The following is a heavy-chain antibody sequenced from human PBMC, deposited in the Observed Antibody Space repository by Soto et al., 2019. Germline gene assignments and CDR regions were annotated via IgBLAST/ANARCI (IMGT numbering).Heavy chain of an antibody. Sequence: PGGSLRLSCAASGFTFSNDVMTWVRQAPGKGLAWVPAVSASGDNTYYTDSVKGRFTLSRDNSKKMLYLQMSSLRVEDTAVYYCAKLCYRWQGGMDVWGQGTTVTVSS. D-gene: IGHD3-16*02. J-gene: IGHJ6*02. CDR1: GFTFSNDV. CDR2: VSASGDNT. CDR3: AKLCYRWQGGMDV. V-gene: IGHV3-23*01.